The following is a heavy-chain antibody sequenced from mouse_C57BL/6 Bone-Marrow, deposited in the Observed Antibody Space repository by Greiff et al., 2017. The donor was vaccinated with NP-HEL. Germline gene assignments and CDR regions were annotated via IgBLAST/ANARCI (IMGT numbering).Heavy chain of an antibody. J-gene: IGHJ4*01. CDR3: AREDYGILMDY. Sequence: VQLQESGPGLVKPSQSLSLTCSVTGYSITSGYYWNWIRQFPGNKLEWMGYISYDGSNNYNPSLKNRISITRDTSKNQFFLKLNSVTTEDTATYYCAREDYGILMDYWGQGTSVTVSS. CDR1: GYSITSGYY. CDR2: ISYDGSN. D-gene: IGHD2-1*01. V-gene: IGHV3-6*01.